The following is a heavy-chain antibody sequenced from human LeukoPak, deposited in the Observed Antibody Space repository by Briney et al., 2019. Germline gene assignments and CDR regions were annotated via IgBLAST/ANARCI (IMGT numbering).Heavy chain of an antibody. CDR1: GFTFNNYW. D-gene: IGHD5-12*01. Sequence: GGSLRLSCAASGFTFNNYWMSWVRQAPGKGLEWVANINKDGSEDYYVDSVKGRFTISRDNAKNSLCLQMNSLRAEDTAVYYCARVEASGYDYGAFDYWGQGTLVTVSS. V-gene: IGHV3-7*01. J-gene: IGHJ4*02. CDR2: INKDGSED. CDR3: ARVEASGYDYGAFDY.